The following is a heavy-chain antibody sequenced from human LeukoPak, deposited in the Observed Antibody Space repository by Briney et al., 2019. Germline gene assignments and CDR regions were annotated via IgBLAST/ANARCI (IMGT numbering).Heavy chain of an antibody. Sequence: GGSLRLSCAASGFTFSDYYMSWIRQAPGKGLEWVSYISSSGSTIYYADSVKGRFTISRDNAKNSLYLQMNSLRAEDTAVYFCARKYCSTTSCSYAFDVWGQGTLVTVSS. CDR1: GFTFSDYY. V-gene: IGHV3-11*04. J-gene: IGHJ3*01. CDR3: ARKYCSTTSCSYAFDV. CDR2: ISSSGSTI. D-gene: IGHD2-2*01.